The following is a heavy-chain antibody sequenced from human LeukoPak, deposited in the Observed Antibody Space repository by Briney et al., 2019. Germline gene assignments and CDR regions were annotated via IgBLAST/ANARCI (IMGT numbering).Heavy chain of an antibody. J-gene: IGHJ6*03. CDR2: ISGSGGST. D-gene: IGHD2-2*01. CDR3: AKDFVDCSSTSCYHYYYYMDV. Sequence: GGSLRLSCAASGFTFSSYAMSWVRQAPGKGLEWVSAISGSGGSTYYADSVKGRFTISRDNSKNTLYLQMNSLRAEDTAVYYCAKDFVDCSSTSCYHYYYYMDVWGKGTTVTVSS. V-gene: IGHV3-23*01. CDR1: GFTFSSYA.